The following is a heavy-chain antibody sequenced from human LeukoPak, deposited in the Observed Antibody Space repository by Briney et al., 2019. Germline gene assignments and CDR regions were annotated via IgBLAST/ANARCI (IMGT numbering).Heavy chain of an antibody. V-gene: IGHV3-53*01. CDR3: ARYRWSYYDSSGYYSEYFQH. Sequence: GGSLRLSCAASGFIVSNTYMTWVRQAPGKGLEWVSVIHNDGSTYYADSVKGRFTVSRDNSKNMVFLRMNSLRVEDTAVYFCARYRWSYYDSSGYYSEYFQHWGQGTLVTVSS. J-gene: IGHJ1*01. CDR1: GFIVSNTY. D-gene: IGHD3-22*01. CDR2: IHNDGST.